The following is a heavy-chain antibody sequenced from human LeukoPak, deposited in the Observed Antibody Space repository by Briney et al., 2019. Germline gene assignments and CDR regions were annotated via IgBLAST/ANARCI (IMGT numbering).Heavy chain of an antibody. CDR1: WFTVSSNY. CDR3: ARAATPDAFDI. Sequence: GGSLRLSCAASWFTVSSNYMSWVRQAPGKGLEWLSVIYSGGSTYYADSVKGRFTNSRDNSKNTLYLQMNSLRAEDTAVYYCARAATPDAFDIWGQGTMVTVSS. D-gene: IGHD2-15*01. CDR2: IYSGGST. V-gene: IGHV3-53*01. J-gene: IGHJ3*02.